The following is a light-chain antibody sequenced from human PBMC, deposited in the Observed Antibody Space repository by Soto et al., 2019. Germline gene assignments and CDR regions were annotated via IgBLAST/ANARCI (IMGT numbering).Light chain of an antibody. CDR2: GAS. CDR1: QSISTF. Sequence: ELVMTQSPATLSVAPGERATLSCRASQSISTFLAWYQQKPGQAPRLLIYGASTRATGIPARFSGSRSGTEFTLTISSLQSEDFAVYYCQQYNNWPRTFGQGTKVDIK. CDR3: QQYNNWPRT. V-gene: IGKV3-15*01. J-gene: IGKJ1*01.